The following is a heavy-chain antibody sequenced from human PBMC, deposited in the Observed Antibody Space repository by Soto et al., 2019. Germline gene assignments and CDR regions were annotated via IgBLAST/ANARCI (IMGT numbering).Heavy chain of an antibody. Sequence: ASVKVSCKASGDTFTGYDMHWVRQAPGQGLEWMGWINPNSGGTNYAQKFQGRVTMTRDTSISTAYMELSRLRSDDTAVYYCARDNCSGGSCYSDARMDVWGQGTTVTVSS. D-gene: IGHD2-15*01. CDR2: INPNSGGT. J-gene: IGHJ6*02. V-gene: IGHV1-2*02. CDR3: ARDNCSGGSCYSDARMDV. CDR1: GDTFTGYD.